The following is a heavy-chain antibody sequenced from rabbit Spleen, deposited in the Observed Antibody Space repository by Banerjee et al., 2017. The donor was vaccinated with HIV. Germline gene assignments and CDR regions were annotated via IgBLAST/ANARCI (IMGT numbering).Heavy chain of an antibody. D-gene: IGHD8-1*01. J-gene: IGHJ6*01. V-gene: IGHV1S40*01. CDR1: GIDFSSYYY. CDR3: ARDTASSFSSYGMDL. CDR2: IDAGSSGFT. Sequence: QSLEESGGDLVQPEGSLTLTCTASGIDFSSYYYMCWVRQAPGKGLEWIACIDAGSSGFTYFATWAKGRFAISKTSSTTVTLQMTRLTAADTATYFCARDTASSFSSYGMDLWGPGTLVTVS.